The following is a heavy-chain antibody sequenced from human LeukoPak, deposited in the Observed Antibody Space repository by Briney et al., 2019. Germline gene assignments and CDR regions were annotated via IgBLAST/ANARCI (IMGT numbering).Heavy chain of an antibody. CDR3: AGGGYDYGSGSYEY. V-gene: IGHV4-59*08. CDR1: GGSISTYH. J-gene: IGHJ4*02. D-gene: IGHD3-10*01. CDR2: ISYSGST. Sequence: SETLSLTCAVSGGSISTYHWSWIRQPPGKGLEWIGYISYSGSTNYNPSLKSRVTISVGTSKSQFSLKLSSVTAADTAVYYCAGGGYDYGSGSYEYWGQGTLVTVSS.